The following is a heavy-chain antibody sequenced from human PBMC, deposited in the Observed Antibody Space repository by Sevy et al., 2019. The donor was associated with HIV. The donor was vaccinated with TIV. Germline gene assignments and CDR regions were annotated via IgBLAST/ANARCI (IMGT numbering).Heavy chain of an antibody. D-gene: IGHD6-19*01. V-gene: IGHV4-59*01. CDR2: IHNRGRY. J-gene: IGHJ6*02. CDR3: ARDTSGYSSGWFPYYHYYGIDV. Sequence: SETLSLTCTVSGDSIIDDYWSWIRQPPGKELEWIGYIHNRGRYNYNPSLKSRVTISGDVSKNQFSLKLSSVTAADTAVDYCARDTSGYSSGWFPYYHYYGIDVWGQGTTVTVSS. CDR1: GDSIIDDY.